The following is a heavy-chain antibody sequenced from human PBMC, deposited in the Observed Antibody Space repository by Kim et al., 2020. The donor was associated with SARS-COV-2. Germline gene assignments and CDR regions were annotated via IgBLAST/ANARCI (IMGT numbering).Heavy chain of an antibody. CDR1: GGSFSGYY. CDR3: VVSVAGTPKAFDI. CDR2: INHSGST. J-gene: IGHJ3*02. V-gene: IGHV4-34*01. Sequence: SETLSLTCAVYGGSFSGYYWSWIRQPPGKGLEWIGEINHSGSTNYNPSLKSRVTISVDTSKNQFSLKLSSVTAADTAVYYCVVSVAGTPKAFDIWGQGTMVTVSS. D-gene: IGHD6-19*01.